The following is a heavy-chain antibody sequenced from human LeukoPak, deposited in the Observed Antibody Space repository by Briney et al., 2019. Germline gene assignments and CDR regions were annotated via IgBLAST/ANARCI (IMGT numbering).Heavy chain of an antibody. CDR3: ARDYNFDY. V-gene: IGHV3-48*03. J-gene: IGHJ4*02. CDR1: GFTFSSYE. CDR2: ISSSGSVI. Sequence: GGSLRLSCAASGFTFSSYETTWVRQAPGKGLEWISYISSSGSVIYYADSVKGRFTISRDNAKNSLYLQMNSLRAEDTAVYYCARDYNFDYWGQGTLVTVSS.